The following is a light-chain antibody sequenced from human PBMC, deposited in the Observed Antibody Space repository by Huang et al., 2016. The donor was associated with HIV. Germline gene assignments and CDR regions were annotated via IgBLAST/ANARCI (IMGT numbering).Light chain of an antibody. CDR1: QSITSN. V-gene: IGKV3-15*01. J-gene: IGKJ1*01. CDR2: AAS. CDR3: QQYNNWPPWT. Sequence: EIVMTQSPATLSVSPGERATLSCRASQSITSNLAWYQQKPGQAPRLLIYAASTRGTGIPARFSGSGSGTEFTLSISSLQSEDFAVYYCQQYNNWPPWTFGQGTKVEIK.